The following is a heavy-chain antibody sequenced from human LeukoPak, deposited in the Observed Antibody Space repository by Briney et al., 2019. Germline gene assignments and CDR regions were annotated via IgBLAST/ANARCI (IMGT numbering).Heavy chain of an antibody. V-gene: IGHV4-34*01. CDR3: AGVFGSSGWYSPYYFDY. D-gene: IGHD6-19*01. CDR2: INHSRST. Sequence: PSETLSLTCAVYGGSFSGYYWSWIRQPPGKGLEWIGEINHSRSTNYHPSLKSRVTISVDTSKNQFSLKLSSVTAADTAVYYCAGVFGSSGWYSPYYFDYWGQGTLVTVSS. J-gene: IGHJ4*02. CDR1: GGSFSGYY.